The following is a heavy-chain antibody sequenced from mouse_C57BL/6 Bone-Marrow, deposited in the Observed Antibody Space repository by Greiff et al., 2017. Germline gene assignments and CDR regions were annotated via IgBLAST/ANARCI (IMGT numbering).Heavy chain of an antibody. V-gene: IGHV1-64*01. CDR1: GYTFTGYW. CDR3: AREDYYYGSSYYAMDY. J-gene: IGHJ4*01. CDR2: IHPNSGST. D-gene: IGHD1-1*01. Sequence: QVQLQQPGAELVKPGASVKLSCKASGYTFTGYWMHWVKQRPGQGLEWIGMIHPNSGSTNYNEKFKSKATLTVDKSSSTAYMQLSSLTSEDSAVYYCAREDYYYGSSYYAMDYWGQGTSVTVSS.